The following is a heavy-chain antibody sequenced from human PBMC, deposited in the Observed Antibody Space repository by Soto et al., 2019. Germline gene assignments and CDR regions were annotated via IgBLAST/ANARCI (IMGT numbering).Heavy chain of an antibody. CDR1: GFTFSSYW. CDR3: ARAPDYGDYGKNYYYYYMDV. D-gene: IGHD4-17*01. CDR2: INSDGSST. Sequence: GGSLRLSCAASGFTFSSYWMHWVRQAPGKGLVWVSRINSDGSSTSYADSVKGRFTISRDNAKNTLYLQMNSLRAEDTAVYYCARAPDYGDYGKNYYYYYMDVWGKGTTVTVSS. V-gene: IGHV3-74*01. J-gene: IGHJ6*03.